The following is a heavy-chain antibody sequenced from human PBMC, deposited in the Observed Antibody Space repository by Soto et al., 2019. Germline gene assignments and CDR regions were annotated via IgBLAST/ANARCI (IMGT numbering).Heavy chain of an antibody. J-gene: IGHJ4*02. CDR1: GFSLSTDDVG. CDR2: IYWDDDK. Sequence: GSGPTLVNPTQTLTLTCTFSGFSLSTDDVGVGWIRQPPGKALDWLAVIYWDDDKRYRPSLKSRFTITKDTSKNQVVLTMTNLDPVDTATYYCARTKYSISSFDYWGQGALVTVSS. V-gene: IGHV2-5*02. D-gene: IGHD6-6*01. CDR3: ARTKYSISSFDY.